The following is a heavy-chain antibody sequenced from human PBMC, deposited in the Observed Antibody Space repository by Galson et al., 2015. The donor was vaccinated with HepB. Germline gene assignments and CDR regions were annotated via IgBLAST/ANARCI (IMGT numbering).Heavy chain of an antibody. CDR2: ISPYNGDT. V-gene: IGHV1-18*01. D-gene: IGHD2-15*01. CDR3: ARGALVVAVGATQNNWFGP. J-gene: IGHJ5*02. Sequence: SVKVSCKASGYTFSTYSITWVRQARGQGLEWMGWISPYNGDTSYARKFQGRVTMTTETFTSTAYMELRSLRSDDTAVYYCARGALVVAVGATQNNWFGPWGQGTLVTVSS. CDR1: GYTFSTYS.